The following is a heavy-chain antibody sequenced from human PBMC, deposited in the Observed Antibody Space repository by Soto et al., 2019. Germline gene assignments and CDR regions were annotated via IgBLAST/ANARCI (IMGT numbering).Heavy chain of an antibody. J-gene: IGHJ5*02. CDR1: GYSISSGYY. Sequence: SETLSLTCAVSGYSISSGYYWGWLRQPPGKGLEWIASIYHGGSTYYNPSLNSRVTLSIDMTNNHVSLILNSVTAADTAVYYCARVGPWVPYYYDSSPYTFENWFDPWGQGTLVTVSS. V-gene: IGHV4-38-2*01. CDR2: IYHGGST. CDR3: ARVGPWVPYYYDSSPYTFENWFDP. D-gene: IGHD3-22*01.